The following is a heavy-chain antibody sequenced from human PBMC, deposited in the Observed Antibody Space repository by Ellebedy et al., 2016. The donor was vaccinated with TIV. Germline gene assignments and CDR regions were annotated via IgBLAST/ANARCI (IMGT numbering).Heavy chain of an antibody. CDR2: IDNAGDT. Sequence: GGSLRLSXAASGFTSSRYDMHWVRQSTRKGLEWVASIDNAGDTYYPGSVKGRFTISRENAKNSLYLQMNSLRVEDTAVYYCTRFEIISGGGYGMDVWGQGTTFTVSS. CDR1: GFTSSRYD. V-gene: IGHV3-13*01. D-gene: IGHD3-16*01. J-gene: IGHJ6*02. CDR3: TRFEIISGGGYGMDV.